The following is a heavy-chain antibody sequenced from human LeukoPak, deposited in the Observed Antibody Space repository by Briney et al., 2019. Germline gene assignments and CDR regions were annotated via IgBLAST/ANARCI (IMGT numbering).Heavy chain of an antibody. Sequence: SETLSPTCTVSGGSISSYYWSWIRQPPGKGLEWIGYIYYSGSTNYNPSLKSRVTISVDTSKNQFSLKLSSVTAADTAVYYCARSHSVWTSFDYWGQGTLVTVSS. D-gene: IGHD3/OR15-3a*01. CDR1: GGSISSYY. CDR2: IYYSGST. V-gene: IGHV4-59*01. CDR3: ARSHSVWTSFDY. J-gene: IGHJ4*02.